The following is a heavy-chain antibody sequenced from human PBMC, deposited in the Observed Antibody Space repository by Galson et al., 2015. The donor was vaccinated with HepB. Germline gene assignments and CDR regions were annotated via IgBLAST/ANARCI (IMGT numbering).Heavy chain of an antibody. CDR2: MYYSGTT. J-gene: IGHJ4*02. Sequence: SETLSLTCTVSGGSIRSYYWSWIRQPPGKGLEWIGYMYYSGTTNYSPSLKSRVTISVDTSKNQFSLKLSSVTAADTAVYYCARHPLRCSTTSCYDIDYWGQGTLVTVSS. V-gene: IGHV4-59*08. CDR1: GGSIRSYY. CDR3: ARHPLRCSTTSCYDIDY. D-gene: IGHD2-2*01.